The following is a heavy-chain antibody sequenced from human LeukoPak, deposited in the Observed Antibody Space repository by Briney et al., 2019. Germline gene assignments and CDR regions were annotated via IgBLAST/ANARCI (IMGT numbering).Heavy chain of an antibody. CDR2: ISGSGGST. Sequence: LSGGSLRLSCAASGFTFSSYAMSWVRQAPGRGLEWVSAISGSGGSTYYADSVKGRFTISRDNSKNTLYLQMNSLRAEDTAVYYCAKAALSIAARLGWFDPWGQGTLVTVSS. CDR3: AKAALSIAARLGWFDP. V-gene: IGHV3-23*01. J-gene: IGHJ5*02. D-gene: IGHD6-6*01. CDR1: GFTFSSYA.